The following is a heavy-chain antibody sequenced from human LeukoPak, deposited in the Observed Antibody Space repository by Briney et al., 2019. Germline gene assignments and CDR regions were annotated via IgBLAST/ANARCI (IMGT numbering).Heavy chain of an antibody. Sequence: ASVKVSCKASGGTFSSYAISWVRQAPGQGLEWMGGIIPIFGTANYAQKFQGRATITADESTSTAYMELSSLRSEDTAVYYCARIKDDSSGYYFDYWGQGTLVTVSS. V-gene: IGHV1-69*13. CDR3: ARIKDDSSGYYFDY. CDR2: IIPIFGTA. CDR1: GGTFSSYA. J-gene: IGHJ4*02. D-gene: IGHD3-22*01.